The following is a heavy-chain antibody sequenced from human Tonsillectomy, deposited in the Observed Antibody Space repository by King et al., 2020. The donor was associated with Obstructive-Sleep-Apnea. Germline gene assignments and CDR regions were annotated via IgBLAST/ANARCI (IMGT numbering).Heavy chain of an antibody. CDR3: ARNLLGAYPPKYYFDF. D-gene: IGHD1-26*01. J-gene: IGHJ4*02. CDR1: GYSISSVFN. V-gene: IGHV4-38-2*02. Sequence: VQLQESGPGLVKPSEILSLTCTVSGYSISSVFNWGWIRQPPGKGLEWIGSIYHSGSTYYNPSLNSRVTMSIDTSKNQFSLKLSSVTAADTAVYYCARNLLGAYPPKYYFDFWGQGTLVTVSS. CDR2: IYHSGST.